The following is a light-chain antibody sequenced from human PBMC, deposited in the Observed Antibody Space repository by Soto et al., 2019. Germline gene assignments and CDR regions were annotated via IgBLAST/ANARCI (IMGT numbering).Light chain of an antibody. V-gene: IGLV2-23*02. J-gene: IGLJ1*01. CDR1: SSDVGSYNL. CDR2: EVS. Sequence: QSALTQPASVSGSPGQSITISCTGTSSDVGSYNLVSWYQQHPGKAPKLMIYEVSKRPSGVSNRFSGSKSGNTASLTISGLQAEDEADYYCCSYAGSSYYVFGTGTMVTVL. CDR3: CSYAGSSYYV.